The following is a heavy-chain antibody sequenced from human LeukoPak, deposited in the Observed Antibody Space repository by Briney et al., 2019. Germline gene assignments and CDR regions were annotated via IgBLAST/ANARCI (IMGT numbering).Heavy chain of an antibody. Sequence: PSETLSLTCTVSGGSISSYYWSWIRQPAGKGLEWIGRIYTSGSTNYNPSLKSRVTMSVDTSKNQFSLKLSSVTAADTAVYYCARALRYGSGSYYKWGAQNWFDPWGQGTLVTVSS. D-gene: IGHD3-10*01. CDR3: ARALRYGSGSYYKWGAQNWFDP. CDR1: GGSISSYY. CDR2: IYTSGST. J-gene: IGHJ5*02. V-gene: IGHV4-4*07.